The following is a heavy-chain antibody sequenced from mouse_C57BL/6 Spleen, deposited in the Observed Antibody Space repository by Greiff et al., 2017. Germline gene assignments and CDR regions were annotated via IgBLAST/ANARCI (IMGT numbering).Heavy chain of an antibody. CDR3: ARGGYYYGSRGWYFDV. J-gene: IGHJ1*03. D-gene: IGHD1-1*01. Sequence: QVHVKQPGAELVKPGASVTLSCKASGYTFTSYWMHWVKQRPGRGLEWIGRIDPSSGGTKYNEKFKSKATLTVDKPSSTAYMQLSCLTAEDSVVYYCARGGYYYGSRGWYFDVWGTGTTVTVSS. CDR1: GYTFTSYW. CDR2: IDPSSGGT. V-gene: IGHV1-72*01.